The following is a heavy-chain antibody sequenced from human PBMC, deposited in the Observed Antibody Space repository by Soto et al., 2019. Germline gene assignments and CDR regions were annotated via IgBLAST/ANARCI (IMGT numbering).Heavy chain of an antibody. Sequence: GGSLRLSCAASGFTFSSYAMHWVRQAPGKGLEWVAVISYDGSNKYYADSVKGRFTISRDNSKNTLYLQVNSLRAEDTAVYYCARGSGSRGGNWGQGTLVTVSS. V-gene: IGHV3-30-3*01. CDR3: ARGSGSRGGN. CDR1: GFTFSSYA. D-gene: IGHD1-26*01. J-gene: IGHJ4*02. CDR2: ISYDGSNK.